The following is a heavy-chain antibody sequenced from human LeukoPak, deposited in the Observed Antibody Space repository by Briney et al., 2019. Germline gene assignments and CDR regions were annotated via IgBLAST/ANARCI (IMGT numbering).Heavy chain of an antibody. V-gene: IGHV4-30-4*08. CDR2: IYYSGST. D-gene: IGHD3-10*01. Sequence: SQTLSLTFTVSGGSISSGDYYRSWIRQPPGKGLEWIGYIYYSGSTYYNPSLKSRVTISVDTSKNQFSLKLSSVTAADTAVYYCAGGSQDGSLFDYWGQGTLVTVSS. CDR1: GGSISSGDYY. J-gene: IGHJ4*02. CDR3: AGGSQDGSLFDY.